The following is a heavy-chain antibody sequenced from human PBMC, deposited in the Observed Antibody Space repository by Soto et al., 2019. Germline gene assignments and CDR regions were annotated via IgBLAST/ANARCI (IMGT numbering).Heavy chain of an antibody. V-gene: IGHV3-21*01. CDR2: ISSSSSYI. CDR3: ARVLDYDYVWGSYPLNWFDP. Sequence: PGGSLRLSCAASGFTFSSYIMNWVRQAPGKGLEWVSSISSSSSYIYYADSVKGRFTIPRDNAKNSLYLQMNSLRAEDTAVYYCARVLDYDYVWGSYPLNWFDPWGQGTLVTVSS. D-gene: IGHD3-16*02. J-gene: IGHJ5*02. CDR1: GFTFSSYI.